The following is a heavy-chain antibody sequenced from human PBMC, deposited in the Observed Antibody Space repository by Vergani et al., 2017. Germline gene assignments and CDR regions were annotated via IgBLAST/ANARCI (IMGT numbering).Heavy chain of an antibody. CDR1: GGTFSSYA. CDR3: ARALGVGDDAWFDP. J-gene: IGHJ5*02. CDR2: IIPILGIA. Sequence: QVQLVQSGAEVKKPGASVKVSCKASGGTFSSYAISWVRQAPGQGLEWMGRIIPILGIANYAQKFQGRVTITADKSTSTAYMELSSLRSEDTAVYYCARALGVGDDAWFDPWGQGTLVTVSS. V-gene: IGHV1-69*04. D-gene: IGHD3-16*01.